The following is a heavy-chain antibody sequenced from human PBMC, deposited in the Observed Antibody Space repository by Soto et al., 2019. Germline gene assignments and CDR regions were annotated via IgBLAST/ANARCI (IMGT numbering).Heavy chain of an antibody. CDR1: GFTFSSYS. V-gene: IGHV3-21*01. CDR2: ISSSSSYI. Sequence: PGGSLRLSCAASGFTFSSYSMNWVRQAPGKGLEWVSSISSSSSYIYYADSVKGRFTISRDNAKNSLYLQMNSLRAEDTAVYYCARDYGPYYYDSSGYYYTWGQGTLVTVSS. CDR3: ARDYGPYYYDSSGYYYT. J-gene: IGHJ5*02. D-gene: IGHD3-22*01.